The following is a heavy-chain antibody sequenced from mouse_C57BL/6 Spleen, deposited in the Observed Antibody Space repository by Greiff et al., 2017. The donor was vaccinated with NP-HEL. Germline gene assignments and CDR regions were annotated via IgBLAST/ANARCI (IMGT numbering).Heavy chain of an antibody. J-gene: IGHJ2*01. Sequence: VMLVESGPGLVAPSQSLSITCTVSGFSLTSYGVSWVRQPPGKGLEWLGVIWGDGSTNYHSAPISGLCISKDNSKRQVLLKLNSLQNDDTTANYYAKTHGGYWPFDYWGKGTTLTVSS. CDR3: AKTHGGYWPFDY. CDR1: GFSLTSYG. V-gene: IGHV2-3*01. CDR2: IWGDGST. D-gene: IGHD2-3*01.